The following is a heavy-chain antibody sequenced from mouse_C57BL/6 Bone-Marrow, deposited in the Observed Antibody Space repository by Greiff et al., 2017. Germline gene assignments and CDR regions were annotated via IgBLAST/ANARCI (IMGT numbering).Heavy chain of an antibody. Sequence: EVQRVESEGGLVQPGSSMKLSCTASGFTFSDYYMAWVRQVPEKGLEWVANINYDGSSTYYLDSLKSRFIISRDNAKNILYLQMSSLKSEDTATYYCAREDSNYGDYFDYWGQGTTLTVSS. D-gene: IGHD2-5*01. J-gene: IGHJ2*01. CDR2: INYDGSST. CDR3: AREDSNYGDYFDY. CDR1: GFTFSDYY. V-gene: IGHV5-16*01.